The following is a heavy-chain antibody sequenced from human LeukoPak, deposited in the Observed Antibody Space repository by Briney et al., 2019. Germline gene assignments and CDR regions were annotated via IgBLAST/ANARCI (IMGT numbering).Heavy chain of an antibody. CDR1: GDSFSDPY. CDR3: GTVRGILSYFDL. V-gene: IGHV1-2*02. J-gene: IGHJ2*01. Sequence: ASVKVSCKASGDSFSDPYIHWVRQAPGQGPEWMGWINLNTGGVNYAQKFDGRFSMTRDTSINTAFMELSGLRFDDTAVYYCGTVRGILSYFDLWGRGTLVTVSS. D-gene: IGHD3-16*01. CDR2: INLNTGGV.